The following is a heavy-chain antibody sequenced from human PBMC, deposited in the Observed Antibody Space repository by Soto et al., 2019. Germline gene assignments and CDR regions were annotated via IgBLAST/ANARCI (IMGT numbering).Heavy chain of an antibody. Sequence: GESLRISCKASGYSFTSYWMGWVRQMPGKGLERMAIIYPGDSDTRYSPSFQGQVTLSADQSITTAYLQWSSLKASDPAMYYCARLATYYYDSSGSPFDSWGQGTLVTVSS. D-gene: IGHD3-22*01. CDR3: ARLATYYYDSSGSPFDS. J-gene: IGHJ5*01. V-gene: IGHV5-51*01. CDR1: GYSFTSYW. CDR2: IYPGDSDT.